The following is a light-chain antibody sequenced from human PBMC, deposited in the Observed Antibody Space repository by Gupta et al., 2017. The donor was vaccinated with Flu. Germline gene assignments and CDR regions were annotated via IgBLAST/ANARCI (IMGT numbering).Light chain of an antibody. V-gene: IGKV1-6*01. CDR2: GAS. CDR3: LQDYNYPRT. Sequence: AIQMTQSPSSLSASVGDRVTITCRASQGIRNDLGWYQQKPGKAPKLLISGASTLQSGVPSRCSGSGSGTDFTLTISSLQPEDFATYYCLQDYNYPRTFGQGTKVEIK. J-gene: IGKJ1*01. CDR1: QGIRND.